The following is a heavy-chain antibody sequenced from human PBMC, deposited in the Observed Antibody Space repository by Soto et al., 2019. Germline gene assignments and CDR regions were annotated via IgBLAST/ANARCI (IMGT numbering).Heavy chain of an antibody. J-gene: IGHJ5*02. D-gene: IGHD2-2*02. CDR1: GYTFTSYY. Sequence: QVQLVQSGAEVKKPGASVKVSCKASGYTFTSYYMHWVRQAPGQGLEWMGIINPSGGSTSYAQKFHVRGTMTRDTSTSTVYMELSSLRSEDTAVYYCARVGDCSSTSCYMVGRYNWFDPWGQGTLVTVSS. CDR2: INPSGGST. CDR3: ARVGDCSSTSCYMVGRYNWFDP. V-gene: IGHV1-46*01.